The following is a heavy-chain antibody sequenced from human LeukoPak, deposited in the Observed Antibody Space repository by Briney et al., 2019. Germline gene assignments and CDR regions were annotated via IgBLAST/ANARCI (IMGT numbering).Heavy chain of an antibody. V-gene: IGHV1-2*02. CDR1: GYTFTGYY. CDR3: ARGPEVGYCSGGSCVHFDY. CDR2: INPNSGGT. Sequence: EPSVKVSCKASGYTFTGYYMHWVRQAPGQGLEWMGWINPNSGGTNYAQKFQGRVTMTRDTSISTAYMELSRLRSDDTAVYYCARGPEVGYCSGGSCVHFDYWGQGTLVTVSS. D-gene: IGHD2-15*01. J-gene: IGHJ4*02.